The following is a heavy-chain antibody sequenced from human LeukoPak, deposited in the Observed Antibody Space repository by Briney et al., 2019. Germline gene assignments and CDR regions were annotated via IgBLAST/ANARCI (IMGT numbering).Heavy chain of an antibody. V-gene: IGHV3-48*01. CDR1: GFTFSSYS. CDR2: ISSSSSTI. D-gene: IGHD3/OR15-3a*01. Sequence: PGGSLRLSCAASGFTFSSYSMNWVRQAPGKGLEWVSYISSSSSTIYYADSVKGRFTISRDNAKNSLYLQMNSLRAEDTAVYYCARHFGTWGQGTLVTVSS. J-gene: IGHJ4*02. CDR3: ARHFGT.